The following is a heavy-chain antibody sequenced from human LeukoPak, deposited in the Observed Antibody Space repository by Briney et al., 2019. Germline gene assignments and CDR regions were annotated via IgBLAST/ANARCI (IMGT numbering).Heavy chain of an antibody. CDR3: ARELMYYYYYMDV. J-gene: IGHJ6*03. Sequence: GGSLRLSCADSGFTFSRYWMRWVRQTPGKGLVWVSCISADGSVTRYADSVKRRFTISRDNTKNTLYLQMNSLRAEDTAVYYCARELMYYYYYMDVWGKGTTVTVSS. CDR2: ISADGSVT. CDR1: GFTFSRYW. V-gene: IGHV3-74*01.